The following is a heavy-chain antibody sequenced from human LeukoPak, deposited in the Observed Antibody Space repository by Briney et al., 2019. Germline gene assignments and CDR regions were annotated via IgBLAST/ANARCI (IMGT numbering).Heavy chain of an antibody. Sequence: ASVKVSCKASGYTFTGYYMHWVRQAPGQGLEWMGRINPNSGGTNYAQKFQGRVTMTRDTSISTAYMELSRLRSDDTAVYYCARDQGGYSSSRGFDYWGQGTLVTVSS. CDR1: GYTFTGYY. CDR2: INPNSGGT. V-gene: IGHV1-2*06. J-gene: IGHJ4*02. CDR3: ARDQGGYSSSRGFDY. D-gene: IGHD6-6*01.